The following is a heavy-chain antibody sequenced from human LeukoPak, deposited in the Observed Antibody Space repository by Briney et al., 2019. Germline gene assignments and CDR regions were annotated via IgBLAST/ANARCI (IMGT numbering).Heavy chain of an antibody. Sequence: GGSLRLSCAASGFTFSSYSMNWVRQAPGKGLEWVSSISSSSSYIYYADSVKGRFTISRDNAKNSLYLQMNSLRAEDTAVYYRAREMTTVKIEELYYFDYWGQGTLVTVSS. D-gene: IGHD4-11*01. CDR1: GFTFSSYS. J-gene: IGHJ4*02. CDR3: AREMTTVKIEELYYFDY. CDR2: ISSSSSYI. V-gene: IGHV3-21*01.